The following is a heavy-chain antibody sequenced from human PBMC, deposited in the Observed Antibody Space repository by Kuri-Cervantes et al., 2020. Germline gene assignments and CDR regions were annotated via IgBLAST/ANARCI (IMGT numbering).Heavy chain of an antibody. Sequence: ASVKVSCKASGYTFTGYYMHWVRQAPGQGLEWMGWISPDNGNTNYAQKFQGRVTMTTETATNTAYMELWGLRSDDTAVYYCARVQIEVESTETGTTHYYYAMDVWGQGTTVTVSS. CDR1: GYTFTGYY. CDR2: ISPDNGNT. CDR3: ARVQIEVESTETGTTHYYYAMDV. V-gene: IGHV1-18*04. D-gene: IGHD1-1*01. J-gene: IGHJ6*02.